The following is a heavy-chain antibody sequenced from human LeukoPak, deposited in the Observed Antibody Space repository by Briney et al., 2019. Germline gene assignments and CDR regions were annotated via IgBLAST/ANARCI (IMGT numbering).Heavy chain of an antibody. CDR2: INHSGST. CDR1: GGSFSGYY. J-gene: IGHJ4*02. Sequence: SETLSLTCAVYGGSFSGYYWSWIRQPPGKGLEWIGEINHSGSTNYNPSLKSRVTISVDTSKNQFSLKLSSVTAADTAVYYCARRPGYSSSWYRLRLDYWGQGTLATVSS. D-gene: IGHD6-13*01. V-gene: IGHV4-34*01. CDR3: ARRPGYSSSWYRLRLDY.